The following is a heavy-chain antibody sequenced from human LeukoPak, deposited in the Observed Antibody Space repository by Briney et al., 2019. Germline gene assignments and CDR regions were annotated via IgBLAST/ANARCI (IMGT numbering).Heavy chain of an antibody. Sequence: KTSETLSLTCTVSGVSISSSNSYWGWSRQPPGKGLEWIGSIYYTGNTYYNASLKSRVTISIDTSKNQISLRLTSVTATDTAMYYCARQTGSGLFTLPGGQGTLVTVSS. V-gene: IGHV4-39*01. CDR2: IYYTGNT. J-gene: IGHJ4*02. D-gene: IGHD3/OR15-3a*01. CDR3: ARQTGSGLFTLP. CDR1: GVSISSSNSY.